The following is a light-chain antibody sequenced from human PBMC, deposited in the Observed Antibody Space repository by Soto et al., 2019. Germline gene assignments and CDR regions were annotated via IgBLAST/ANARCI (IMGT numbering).Light chain of an antibody. J-gene: IGKJ1*01. CDR2: GAS. V-gene: IGKV3-15*01. Sequence: EIVMTQSPATLSVSPGERATLSCRAGQSVSSNLAWYQQKPGQAPRLLIYGASTRATGIPVRFSGSGSGTEFTLTISSLQSEDFAVYYCQQYNNWPPWTFGRGTKVEIK. CDR1: QSVSSN. CDR3: QQYNNWPPWT.